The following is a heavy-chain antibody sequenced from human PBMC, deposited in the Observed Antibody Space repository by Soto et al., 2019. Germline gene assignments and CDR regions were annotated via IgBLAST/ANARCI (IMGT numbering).Heavy chain of an antibody. J-gene: IGHJ6*02. CDR1: GYTFTSYD. Sequence: ASVKVFCKSSGYTFTSYDINWVRQATGQGLEWMGWMNPNSGNTGYAQKFQGRVTMTRNTSISTAYMELSSLRSEDTAVYYCARGQGITIFGVVTPYGMDVWGQGTTVTVSS. CDR2: MNPNSGNT. CDR3: ARGQGITIFGVVTPYGMDV. V-gene: IGHV1-8*01. D-gene: IGHD3-3*01.